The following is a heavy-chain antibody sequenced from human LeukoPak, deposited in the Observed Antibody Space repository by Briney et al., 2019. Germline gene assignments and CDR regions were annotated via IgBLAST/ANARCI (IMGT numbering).Heavy chain of an antibody. D-gene: IGHD3-16*01. V-gene: IGHV4-61*05. CDR3: ARSTLGVPLHY. J-gene: IGHJ4*02. CDR1: GGSISSRSYY. Sequence: PSETLSLTCTVSGGSISSRSYYWGWVRQPPGKGLEWIGYIYYSGSTNYNPSLKSRVTISVDTSKNQFSLKLSSVTAADTAVYYCARSTLGVPLHYWGQGTLVTVSS. CDR2: IYYSGST.